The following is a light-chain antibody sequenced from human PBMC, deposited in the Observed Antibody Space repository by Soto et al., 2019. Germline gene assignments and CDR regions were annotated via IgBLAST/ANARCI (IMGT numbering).Light chain of an antibody. CDR3: QQYNNWPRT. CDR2: GAS. CDR1: QSVSSS. J-gene: IGKJ2*01. Sequence: EIVMTQSPATLSVSPGDRATLSCRASQSVSSSLAWYQQKPGQAPRLLIYGASTRATGIPARFSGSGSGTEFTLTISSLQSEDFAVYYCQQYNNWPRTFGQGTKLEIK. V-gene: IGKV3-15*01.